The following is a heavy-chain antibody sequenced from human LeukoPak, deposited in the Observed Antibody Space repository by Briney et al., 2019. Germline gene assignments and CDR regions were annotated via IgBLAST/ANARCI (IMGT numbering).Heavy chain of an antibody. CDR2: IYTSGST. CDR3: ARDPGDSNYAWFDP. CDR1: GGSISSYY. J-gene: IGHJ5*02. D-gene: IGHD4-11*01. Sequence: PSETLSFTCTVSGGSISSYYWSWIRQPAGKGLEWIGRIYTSGSTNYNPSLKSRVTMSVDTSKSQFSLKLSSVTAADTAVYYCARDPGDSNYAWFDPWGQGTLVTVSS. V-gene: IGHV4-4*07.